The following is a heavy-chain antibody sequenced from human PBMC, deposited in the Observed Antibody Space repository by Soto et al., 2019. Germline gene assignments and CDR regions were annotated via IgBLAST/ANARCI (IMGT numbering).Heavy chain of an antibody. D-gene: IGHD3-10*01. CDR3: AINRGYGGFDP. V-gene: IGHV4-39*01. J-gene: IGHJ5*02. Sequence: QLQLQESGPGLVKPSETLSLTCTVSGGSISSSSYYWGWIRQPPGKGLEWIGSIYYSGSTYYNPSLKSRVTISVDTSKNQFSLKLSSVTAADTAVYYCAINRGYGGFDPWGQGTLVTVSS. CDR2: IYYSGST. CDR1: GGSISSSSYY.